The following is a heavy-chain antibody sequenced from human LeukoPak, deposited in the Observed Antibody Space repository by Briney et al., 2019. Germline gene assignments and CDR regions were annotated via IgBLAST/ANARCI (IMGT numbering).Heavy chain of an antibody. V-gene: IGHV5-51*01. D-gene: IGHD3-10*01. CDR1: GYSFSSYW. CDR3: AKTMVRGSTAFDI. Sequence: GESLKISCKGSGYSFSSYWIGWVRQMPGKGLERMGIIHPGDSDTRYSPSFQGQVTMSADKSISTAYLQRNSLTASDTAMYYCAKTMVRGSTAFDIWGRGTMVTVSS. CDR2: IHPGDSDT. J-gene: IGHJ3*02.